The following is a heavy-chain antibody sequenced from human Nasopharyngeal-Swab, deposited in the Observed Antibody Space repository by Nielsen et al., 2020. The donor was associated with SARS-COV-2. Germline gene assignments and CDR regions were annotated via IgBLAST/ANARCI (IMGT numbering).Heavy chain of an antibody. CDR1: GFTFSSYG. D-gene: IGHD3/OR15-3a*01. CDR2: IWYDGSNK. J-gene: IGHJ6*03. CDR3: ARELIFGGDLYYYYYMDV. Sequence: GGSLRLSCAASGFTFSSYGIHWVRQAPGKGLEWVAVIWYDGSNKYYADSVKGRFTISRDNSKNTLYLQMNSLRAEDTAVYYCARELIFGGDLYYYYYMDVWGKGTTVTVSS. V-gene: IGHV3-33*01.